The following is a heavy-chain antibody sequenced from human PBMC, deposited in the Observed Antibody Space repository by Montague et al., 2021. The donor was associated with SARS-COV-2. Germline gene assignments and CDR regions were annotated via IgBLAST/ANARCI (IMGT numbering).Heavy chain of an antibody. J-gene: IGHJ4*02. CDR1: GDSISSSYYY. CDR3: ARLLYGSYYFYFDY. Sequence: SETLSLTCTVSGDSISSSYYYWGWIRQHPGKGLEWIGTIYSSGSTYYNPSLKSRVTISVDTSKNQFSLKLTSVTAADTAVYYCARLLYGSYYFYFDYWGQGTLVTVSS. D-gene: IGHD1-26*01. CDR2: IYSSGST. V-gene: IGHV4-39*01.